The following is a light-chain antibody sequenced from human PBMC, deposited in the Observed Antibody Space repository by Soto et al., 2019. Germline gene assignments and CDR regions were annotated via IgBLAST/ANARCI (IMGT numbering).Light chain of an antibody. Sequence: ELVLTQSPGTLSLSPGERATLSCSASQSVSSSYLAWYQQKPGQAPRLLIYGSSSRATGIPDRFSGSGSGTDFTLTISRLEPEDLAVYYCQQYGSSPFLTFGGGTKVEIK. CDR3: QQYGSSPFLT. J-gene: IGKJ4*01. V-gene: IGKV3-20*01. CDR2: GSS. CDR1: QSVSSSY.